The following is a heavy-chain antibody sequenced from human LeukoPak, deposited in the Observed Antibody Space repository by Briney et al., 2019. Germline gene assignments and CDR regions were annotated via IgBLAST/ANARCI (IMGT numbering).Heavy chain of an antibody. J-gene: IGHJ4*02. D-gene: IGHD3-3*01. CDR3: ARRHIPYYDFWSGYHGDFDY. CDR1: GGSISSSSYY. CDR2: IYYSGST. V-gene: IGHV4-39*07. Sequence: SETLSLTCTVSGGSISSSSYYWGWIRQPPGKGLEWIGSIYYSGSTYYNPSLKSRVTISVDTSKNQFSLKLSSVTAADTAVYYCARRHIPYYDFWSGYHGDFDYWGQGTLVTVSS.